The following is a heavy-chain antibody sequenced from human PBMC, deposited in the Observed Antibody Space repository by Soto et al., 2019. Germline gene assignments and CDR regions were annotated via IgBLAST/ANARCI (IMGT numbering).Heavy chain of an antibody. CDR2: IYPGDSDT. CDR1: GYSFASYW. J-gene: IGHJ6*02. V-gene: IGHV5-51*01. Sequence: PGEALKISCRGSGYSFASYWIVWVRQMPGKGLEWMGIIYPGDSDTRYSPSFKGQVTISAEKSISTAYLQWRRLQASDTAMYFCARRSADGCVWGSNRFYYGMDVWGQGTTVTVSS. CDR3: ARRSADGCVWGSNRFYYGMDV. D-gene: IGHD3-16*02.